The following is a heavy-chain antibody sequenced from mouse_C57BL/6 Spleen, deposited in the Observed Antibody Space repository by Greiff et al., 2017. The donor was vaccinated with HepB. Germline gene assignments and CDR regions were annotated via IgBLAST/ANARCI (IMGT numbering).Heavy chain of an antibody. D-gene: IGHD2-2*01. V-gene: IGHV1-47*01. J-gene: IGHJ4*01. CDR3: ARYGYGVGGAMDY. CDR1: GYTFTTYP. Sequence: VKLVESGAELVKPGASVKMSCKASGYTFTTYPIEWMKQNHGKSLEWIGNFHPYNDDTKYNEKFKGKATLTVEKSSSTVYLELSRLTSDDSAVYYCARYGYGVGGAMDYWGQGTSVTVSS. CDR2: FHPYNDDT.